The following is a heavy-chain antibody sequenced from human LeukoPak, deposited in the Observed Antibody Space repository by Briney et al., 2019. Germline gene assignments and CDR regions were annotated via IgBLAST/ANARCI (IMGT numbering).Heavy chain of an antibody. CDR3: AGDFWSGYYFRD. D-gene: IGHD3-3*01. J-gene: IGHJ4*02. Sequence: PSETLSLTCPFSGYSLSSGYYWGWIRQPPGQGLEWIGNIYHSGSTYYNPSLKSRVTIPVDTSTNQFSLKLSSVTAADTSVYYCAGDFWSGYYFRDWGQGTLVTVSS. V-gene: IGHV4-38-2*02. CDR1: GYSLSSGYY. CDR2: IYHSGST.